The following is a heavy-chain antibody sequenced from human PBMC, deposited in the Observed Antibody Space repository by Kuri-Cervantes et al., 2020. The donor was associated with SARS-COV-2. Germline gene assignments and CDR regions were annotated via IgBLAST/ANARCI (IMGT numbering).Heavy chain of an antibody. Sequence: ASVKVSCKASGYTFTTYCIHWARQAPGQGLEWMGIINPSGGGTSYAQKFQGRVAVTRDTPTSTVYMELSSLRSEDTAVYYCARDPTTVTTGIGMDVWGQGTTVTVSS. V-gene: IGHV1-46*01. J-gene: IGHJ6*02. CDR3: ARDPTTVTTGIGMDV. CDR2: INPSGGGT. D-gene: IGHD4-17*01. CDR1: GYTFTTYC.